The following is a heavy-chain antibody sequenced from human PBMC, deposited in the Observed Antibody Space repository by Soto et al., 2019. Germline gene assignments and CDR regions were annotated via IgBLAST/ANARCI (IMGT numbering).Heavy chain of an antibody. CDR3: TTDNCRSSTCYFTF. Sequence: GALRLSCAASGIPFSSSYMNWVRQAPGKGLEWVGRIKSKIVGETTDYSAPVKGRFALSRDDSKNTVSLQMNSLKSEDTAIYNRTTDNCRSSTCYFTFWGQGALVPVS. J-gene: IGHJ1*01. D-gene: IGHD2-2*01. V-gene: IGHV3-15*07. CDR1: GIPFSSSY. CDR2: IKSKIVGETT.